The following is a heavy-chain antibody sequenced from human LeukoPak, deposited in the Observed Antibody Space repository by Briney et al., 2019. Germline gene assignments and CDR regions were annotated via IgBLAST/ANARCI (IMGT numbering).Heavy chain of an antibody. Sequence: PSETLSLTCTVSGGSISSSSYYWGWIRQPPGKGLEWIGSIYYSGSTYYNPSLKSRVTISVDTSKNQFSLKLSSVTAADTAVYYCARDPYSSRFDYWGQGTLVTVSS. V-gene: IGHV4-39*07. CDR3: ARDPYSSRFDY. CDR2: IYYSGST. J-gene: IGHJ4*02. D-gene: IGHD6-13*01. CDR1: GGSISSSSYY.